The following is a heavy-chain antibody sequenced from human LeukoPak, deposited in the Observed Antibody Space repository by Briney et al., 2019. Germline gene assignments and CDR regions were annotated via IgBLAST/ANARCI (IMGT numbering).Heavy chain of an antibody. J-gene: IGHJ3*02. V-gene: IGHV3-23*01. CDR1: GFTFSNYA. Sequence: GGSLRLSCAASGFTFSNYAMSWVRHAPGEGLEWVSSISSSGGSTYYADSVKGRFTISRDNSENTLFLQMNSLRAEDTAVYYCAKRERGLSYQDAFDTWGQGTLVTVSS. CDR2: ISSSGGST. D-gene: IGHD3-16*02. CDR3: AKRERGLSYQDAFDT.